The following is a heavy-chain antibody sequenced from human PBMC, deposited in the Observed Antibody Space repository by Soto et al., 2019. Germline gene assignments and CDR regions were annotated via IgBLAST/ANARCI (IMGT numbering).Heavy chain of an antibody. CDR1: GFTFSTYT. J-gene: IGHJ5*02. Sequence: EVQLLESGGGLVQPGGSLRLSCAASGFTFSTYTMTWVRQAPGKGLEWVSAISGSGVSTHYADSVKGRFTISRDNSKNTLYLQMNSRRAEDTAVYYCGKGQASIAVDWFDPWGQGTLVTVSS. CDR3: GKGQASIAVDWFDP. V-gene: IGHV3-23*01. CDR2: ISGSGVST. D-gene: IGHD6-19*01.